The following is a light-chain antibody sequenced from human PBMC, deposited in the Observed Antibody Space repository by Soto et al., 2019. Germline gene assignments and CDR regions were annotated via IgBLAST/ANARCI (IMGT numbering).Light chain of an antibody. CDR2: DVS. Sequence: QSALTQPASVSASPGQSVSISCTGTSSDVGGYNYVSWYQHYPGKPPIAIIYDVSSRPSGISNRFSGSKSGNTASLTISGLQAEDEADYYCSSFARSSTLVFGGGTKVTVL. J-gene: IGLJ2*01. CDR3: SSFARSSTLV. CDR1: SSDVGGYNY. V-gene: IGLV2-14*03.